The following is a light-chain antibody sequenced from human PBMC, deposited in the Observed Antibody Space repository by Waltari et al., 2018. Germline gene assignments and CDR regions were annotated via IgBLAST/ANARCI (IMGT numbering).Light chain of an antibody. CDR1: SSDVGTFKY. CDR2: DVS. CDR3: CSYTVSNTLL. V-gene: IGLV2-11*01. Sequence: QSALTQPRSVSGSPGQSVTISCTGTSSDVGTFKYVSWHHQHPGQAPKLIIFDVSKRPSGVPDRFSGSKSGDTASLTISGLQAEDEADYYCCSYTVSNTLLFGGGTKLTVL. J-gene: IGLJ3*02.